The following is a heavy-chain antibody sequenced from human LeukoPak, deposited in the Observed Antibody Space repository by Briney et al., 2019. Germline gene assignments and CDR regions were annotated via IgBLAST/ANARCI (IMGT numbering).Heavy chain of an antibody. CDR2: ISGSGDST. CDR1: GFTFDTYA. CDR3: ARDTYYSGSYIWFDP. J-gene: IGHJ5*02. Sequence: PGESLRLSRAASGFTFDTYAMSWVRQAPGKGLEWVSVISGSGDSTEYADSVKGRFTISRDNSRNTLSLQMNNLRAEDTATYYCARDTYYSGSYIWFDPRGQGTLVTVSS. V-gene: IGHV3-23*01. D-gene: IGHD1-26*01.